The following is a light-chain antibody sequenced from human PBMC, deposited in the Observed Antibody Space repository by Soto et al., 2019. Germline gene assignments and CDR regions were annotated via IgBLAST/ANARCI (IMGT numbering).Light chain of an antibody. CDR3: QQYNSYPWT. CDR1: QSVSSN. V-gene: IGKV3D-15*01. Sequence: EIVMTQSPATLSVSPGERATLSCRASQSVSSNLAWYQQKPGQAPRLLIYGTSSRATGISDRFRGSGSGTDFTLTISSLQPDDFATYYCQQYNSYPWTFGQGTKVDIK. CDR2: GTS. J-gene: IGKJ1*01.